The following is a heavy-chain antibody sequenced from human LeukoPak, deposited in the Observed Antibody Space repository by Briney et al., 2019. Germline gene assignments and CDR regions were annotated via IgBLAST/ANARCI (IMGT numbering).Heavy chain of an antibody. D-gene: IGHD3-10*01. V-gene: IGHV1-18*01. CDR1: GNTLTSNG. CDR3: AREYRMVRGALVY. Sequence: ASVKVSCKASGNTLTSNGITWVRQAPGQGLEWIGWISAYNGNTNYAQKLQGRVTMTTDTSTSTAYMELSRLRSDDTAVYYCAREYRMVRGALVYWDQGTLVTVSS. CDR2: ISAYNGNT. J-gene: IGHJ4*02.